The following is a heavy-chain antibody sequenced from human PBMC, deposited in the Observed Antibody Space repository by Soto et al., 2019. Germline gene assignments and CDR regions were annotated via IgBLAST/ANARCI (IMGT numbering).Heavy chain of an antibody. CDR2: ISSTGSTT. CDR1: GFTFSSYN. V-gene: IGHV3-48*02. D-gene: IGHD3-10*01. Sequence: EVQLVESGGGSIQTGGCLRLSCAASGFTFSSYNMNWVRQAPGKGLEWISYISSTGSTTYYADSVKGRFTTSRDNAKNSLFLQMNSLRDEDTAVYYCAREARGFDYWGQGTLVTVSS. CDR3: AREARGFDY. J-gene: IGHJ4*02.